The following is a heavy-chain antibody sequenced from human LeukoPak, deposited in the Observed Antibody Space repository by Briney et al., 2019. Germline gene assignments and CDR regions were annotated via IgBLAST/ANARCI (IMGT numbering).Heavy chain of an antibody. CDR2: INHSGST. CDR1: GGSFSGYY. D-gene: IGHD5-12*01. Sequence: PSETLSLTCAVYGGSFSGYYWSWIRQPPGKGLEWIGEINHSGSTNYNPSLKSRVTISVDTSKNQFSLKLSSVTAADTAVYYCARGHIVATISGFLDYWGQGTLVTVCS. CDR3: ARGHIVATISGFLDY. J-gene: IGHJ4*02. V-gene: IGHV4-34*01.